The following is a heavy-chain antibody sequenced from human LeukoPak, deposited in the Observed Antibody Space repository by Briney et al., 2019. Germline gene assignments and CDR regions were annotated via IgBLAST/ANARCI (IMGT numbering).Heavy chain of an antibody. CDR1: GFTFSSYA. V-gene: IGHV3-23*01. Sequence: PGGSLRLSCAASGFTFSSYAMSWVRQAPGKGLEWVSAISGSGGSTYYADSVKGRFTISRDNSKNTLYLQMNSLRAEDTAVYYCAKERNDYDDYVVNYNWFDPWGQGTLVTVSS. D-gene: IGHD4-17*01. J-gene: IGHJ5*02. CDR2: ISGSGGST. CDR3: AKERNDYDDYVVNYNWFDP.